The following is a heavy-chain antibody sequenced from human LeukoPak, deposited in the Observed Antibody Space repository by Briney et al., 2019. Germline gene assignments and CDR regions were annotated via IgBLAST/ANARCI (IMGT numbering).Heavy chain of an antibody. D-gene: IGHD3-9*01. CDR3: ARVSPYYDILTLPIDY. CDR2: INHSGST. Sequence: SETLSLTCAVYGGSFSGYYWSWIRQPPGKGLEWIGEINHSGSTNYNPSLKSRVTISVDTSKNQFSLKLSSVTAADTAVYYCARVSPYYDILTLPIDYWGQGTLVTVSS. V-gene: IGHV4-34*01. J-gene: IGHJ4*02. CDR1: GGSFSGYY.